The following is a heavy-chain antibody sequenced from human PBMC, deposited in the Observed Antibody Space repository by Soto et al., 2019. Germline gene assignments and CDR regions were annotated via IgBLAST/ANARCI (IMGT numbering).Heavy chain of an antibody. CDR2: INPNSGNR. CDR3: ARGRDKRWEFPRCPDH. Sequence: QVQLVQSGAEVKRPGASVKVSCQASGYTFTSYDINWVRQASGQGLEWMGWINPNSGNRGYAQKFTGXVXMPXNTSISTAYMELSSLTSDDTAVYSCARGRDKRWEFPRCPDHWGQGTLVTVSS. CDR1: GYTFTSYD. D-gene: IGHD1-26*01. J-gene: IGHJ4*02. V-gene: IGHV1-8*01.